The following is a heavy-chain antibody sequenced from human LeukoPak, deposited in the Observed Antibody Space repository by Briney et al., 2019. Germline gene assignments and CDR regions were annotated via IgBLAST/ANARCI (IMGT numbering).Heavy chain of an antibody. CDR2: INPSTGTT. V-gene: IGHV1-46*01. Sequence: ASVKVSCKASGYTFTSHDINWVRQATGQGLEWMAMINPSTGTTRYAQKFQGTVTLTRDTSTSTVYMELSSLRSEDTAVYYCARLKVAAVEGPSGWFDPWGQGTPVTVSS. J-gene: IGHJ5*02. CDR1: GYTFTSHD. D-gene: IGHD6-25*01. CDR3: ARLKVAAVEGPSGWFDP.